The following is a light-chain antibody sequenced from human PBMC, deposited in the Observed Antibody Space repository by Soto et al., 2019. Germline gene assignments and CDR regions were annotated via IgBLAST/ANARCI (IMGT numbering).Light chain of an antibody. CDR2: GAS. V-gene: IGKV3-15*01. J-gene: IGKJ1*01. CDR3: QQYNNWPPTWT. CDR1: QGISSN. Sequence: EVVMTQSPASLSVSPGEGVTLSCRASQGISSNLAWYQQKPGQAPRLLIYGASTRATGIPARFSGSGSGTEFTLTISSLQSEDFAVYYCQQYNNWPPTWTFGQGTKVDIK.